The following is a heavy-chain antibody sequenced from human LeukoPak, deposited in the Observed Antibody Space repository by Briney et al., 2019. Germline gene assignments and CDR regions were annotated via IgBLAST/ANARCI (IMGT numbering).Heavy chain of an antibody. J-gene: IGHJ6*03. CDR1: SYTFSNFG. CDR2: TSAYNGNT. CDR3: AREEGEYCGSTSCYVGATPMDV. V-gene: IGHV1-18*01. D-gene: IGHD2-2*01. Sequence: GASVKVSCKASSYTFSNFGIGWVRQAPGQGLEWMGWTSAYNGNTKYAQTLQGRVTMTTDTSTSTAYMELRSLRSDDTAVYYCAREEGEYCGSTSCYVGATPMDVWGKGTTVTISS.